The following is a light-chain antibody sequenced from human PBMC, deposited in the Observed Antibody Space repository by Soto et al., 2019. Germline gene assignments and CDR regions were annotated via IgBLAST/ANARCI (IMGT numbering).Light chain of an antibody. Sequence: QAVVTQPASVSGSPGQSITISCTGTSSDVGGYNYVSWYQQHPGKAPKLMIYEVSNRPSGVSNRFSDSKSGNTASLTISGLQAEDEAASSSTLVFGTGTKVTVL. CDR3: TLV. V-gene: IGLV2-14*01. J-gene: IGLJ1*01. CDR1: SSDVGGYNY. CDR2: EVS.